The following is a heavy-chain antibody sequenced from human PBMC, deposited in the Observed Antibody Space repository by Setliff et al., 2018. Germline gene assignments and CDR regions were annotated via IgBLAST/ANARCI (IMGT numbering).Heavy chain of an antibody. V-gene: IGHV4-39*02. CDR1: GGSISSSTHY. CDR2: IYYRGLT. D-gene: IGHD3-10*01. Sequence: SETLSLTCTVSGGSISSSTHYWGWIRQPPGKGLEWIGTIYYRGLTYYTPYLRSRATISVDTSKNRFSLQLSSVTAADTAVYYCAGYQGSGSNYKVVTWFDPWGQGTLVTVSS. J-gene: IGHJ5*02. CDR3: AGYQGSGSNYKVVTWFDP.